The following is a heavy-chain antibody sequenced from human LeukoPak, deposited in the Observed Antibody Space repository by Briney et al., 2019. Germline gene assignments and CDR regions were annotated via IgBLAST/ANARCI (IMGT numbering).Heavy chain of an antibody. J-gene: IGHJ4*02. V-gene: IGHV3-9*03. CDR2: INWNSDTI. Sequence: GRSLRLSCAASGFTFENYAMHWVRQAPGKGLEWVSGINWNSDTIKYADSVKGRFTISRDNARGSLYLQMNSLRVDDMALYYCVKSPRGAVWHYFDYWGQGTLVTVSS. D-gene: IGHD3-10*01. CDR1: GFTFENYA. CDR3: VKSPRGAVWHYFDY.